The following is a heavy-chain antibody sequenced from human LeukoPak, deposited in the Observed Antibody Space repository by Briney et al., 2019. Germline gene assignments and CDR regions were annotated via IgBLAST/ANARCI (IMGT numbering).Heavy chain of an antibody. V-gene: IGHV3-23*01. CDR3: AKDRFGQYYGSGSAMDV. CDR1: RFTYSSYA. D-gene: IGHD3-10*01. J-gene: IGHJ6*03. Sequence: GGSLRLSCAASRFTYSSYAMSWVRQAPGEGLEWVPANSGSGGSTYCADCVKGRFPISRDNSKNTLYLQMNSLRAEDTAVYYSAKDRFGQYYGSGSAMDVWGKGTTVTVSS. CDR2: NSGSGGST.